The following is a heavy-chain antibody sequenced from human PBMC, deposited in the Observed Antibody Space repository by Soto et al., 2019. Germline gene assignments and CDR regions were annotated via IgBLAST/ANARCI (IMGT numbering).Heavy chain of an antibody. J-gene: IGHJ4*02. V-gene: IGHV1-46*01. CDR2: INPSGGST. CDR1: GYTFTSYY. D-gene: IGHD1-26*01. CDR3: ARDHDSGRSLTRFHYFDS. Sequence: RASVNVSCKASGYTFTSYYMHWVRQAPGQGLEWMGIINPSGGSTSYAQKFQGRVTMTRDTSTSTVYMELSSLRAEDTAVYYCARDHDSGRSLTRFHYFDSWGQGTLVTVSS.